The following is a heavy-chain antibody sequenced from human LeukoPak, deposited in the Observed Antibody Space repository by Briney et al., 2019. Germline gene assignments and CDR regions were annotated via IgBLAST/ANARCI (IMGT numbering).Heavy chain of an antibody. V-gene: IGHV1-69*04. CDR3: ARDRKVNGGYSYGFGY. J-gene: IGHJ4*02. CDR1: GGTFSSYT. Sequence: SVKVSCKASGGTFSSYTISWVRQAPGQGLEWMGRIIPILGIANYAQKFQGRVTITADKSTSTAYMELSSLRSEDTAVYYCARDRKVNGGYSYGFGYWGQGTLVTVSS. D-gene: IGHD5-18*01. CDR2: IIPILGIA.